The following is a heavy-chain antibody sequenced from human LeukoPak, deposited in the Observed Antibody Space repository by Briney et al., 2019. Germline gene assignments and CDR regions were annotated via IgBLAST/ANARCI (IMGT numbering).Heavy chain of an antibody. CDR1: GYTFTGYY. CDR3: AGEGGGYNQIHYYYYYMDV. CDR2: INPNSGGT. Sequence: GASVKVSCKASGYTFTGYYMHWVRQAPGQGLEWMGWINPNSGGTNYAQKFQGRVTMTRDTSISTAYMELSRLRSDDTAVYYCAGEGGGYNQIHYYYYYMDVWGKGTTVTVSS. D-gene: IGHD5-24*01. J-gene: IGHJ6*03. V-gene: IGHV1-2*02.